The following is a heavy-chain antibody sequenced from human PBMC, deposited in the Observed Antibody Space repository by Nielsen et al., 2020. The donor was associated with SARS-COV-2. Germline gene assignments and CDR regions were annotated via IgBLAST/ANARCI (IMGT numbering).Heavy chain of an antibody. CDR1: GFTFGFYA. CDR3: AKGESDFAFLHPTNWFDP. D-gene: IGHD2/OR15-2a*01. V-gene: IGHV3-23*01. Sequence: GGSLRLSCAASGFTFGFYAMRWVRQAPGKGLERVSGISVSGGTTYYADSVKGRFSISRDNSKNTLHLQMDSLRVGDTAVYYCAKGESDFAFLHPTNWFDPWGQGTLVTVSS. J-gene: IGHJ5*02. CDR2: ISVSGGTT.